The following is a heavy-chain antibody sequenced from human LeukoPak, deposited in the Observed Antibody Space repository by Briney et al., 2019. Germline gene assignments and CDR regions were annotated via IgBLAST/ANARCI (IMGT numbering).Heavy chain of an antibody. Sequence: PGGSLRLSCAASGFTFSNYWMSWVRQAPGKGLEWVSVIYSGGSTYYADSVKGRFTISRDNSKNTLYLQMNSLRAEDTAVYYCARGGRAARSFFDYWGQGTLVTVSS. CDR3: ARGGRAARSFFDY. CDR2: IYSGGST. D-gene: IGHD6-6*01. J-gene: IGHJ4*02. V-gene: IGHV3-66*01. CDR1: GFTFSNYW.